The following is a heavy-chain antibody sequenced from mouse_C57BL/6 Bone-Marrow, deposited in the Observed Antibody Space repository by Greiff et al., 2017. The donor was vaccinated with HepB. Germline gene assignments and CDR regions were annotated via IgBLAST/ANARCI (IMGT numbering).Heavy chain of an antibody. CDR3: ARYDGYSWYFDV. J-gene: IGHJ1*03. CDR1: GFNIKNTY. D-gene: IGHD2-3*01. CDR2: IDPANGNT. Sequence: EVQLQQSVAELVRPGASVKLSCTASGFNIKNTYVHWVKQRPEQGLEWIGRIDPANGNTKYAPKFQGKATITADTSSNTAYLQLSSLTSEDTAIYYCARYDGYSWYFDVWGTGTTVTVSS. V-gene: IGHV14-3*01.